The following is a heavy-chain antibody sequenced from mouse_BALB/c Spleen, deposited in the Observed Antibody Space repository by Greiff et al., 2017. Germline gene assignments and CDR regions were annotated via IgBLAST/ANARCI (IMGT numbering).Heavy chain of an antibody. CDR3: ASGYYGMDD. CDR1: GFNIKDTY. J-gene: IGHJ4*01. V-gene: IGHV14-3*02. CDR2: IDPANGNT. Sequence: EVKLQESGAALVTPGASVKLSCTASGFNIKDTYMHWVKQRPEQGLEWIGRIDPANGNTKYDPKFQGTATITADTSSNTAYLQLSSLTSEDTAVYYGASGYYGMDDWGQGTSGTGSA.